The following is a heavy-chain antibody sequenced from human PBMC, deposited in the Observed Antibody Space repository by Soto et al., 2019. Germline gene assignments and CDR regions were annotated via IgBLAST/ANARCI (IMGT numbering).Heavy chain of an antibody. D-gene: IGHD3-9*01. CDR1: GFTFSSYG. CDR2: IWYDGSNK. J-gene: IGHJ3*02. V-gene: IGHV3-33*01. CDR3: ARDTPFYYDILTGEVDAFDI. Sequence: QVQLVKSGGGVVQPGRSLRLSCAASGFTFSSYGMHWVRQAPGKGLEWVAVIWYDGSNKYYADSVKGRFTISRDNSKNTLYLQMNSLRAEDTAVYYCARDTPFYYDILTGEVDAFDIWGQGTMVTVSS.